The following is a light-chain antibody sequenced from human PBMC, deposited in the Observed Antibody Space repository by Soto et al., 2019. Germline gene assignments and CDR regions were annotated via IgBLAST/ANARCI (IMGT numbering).Light chain of an antibody. J-gene: IGKJ1*01. V-gene: IGKV3-15*01. CDR1: QSLNSN. Sequence: ETIMTQSPATLSVSPGARATLSCRANQSLNSNLAWYQQKLGQAPRVLIYGASTRATGITARFSGSASWTEFILTISSLQSEDFGVYYCHEYNTWPWTFGQGTKVDIK. CDR2: GAS. CDR3: HEYNTWPWT.